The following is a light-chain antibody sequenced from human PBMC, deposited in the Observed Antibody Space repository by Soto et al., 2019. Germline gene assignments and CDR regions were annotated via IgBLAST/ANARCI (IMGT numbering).Light chain of an antibody. CDR3: QQSYSTPRT. V-gene: IGKV1-39*01. J-gene: IGKJ1*01. CDR2: AAS. CDR1: QTIGNY. Sequence: DVKMTQAPSSLPASVGDRVTVTCRSSQTIGNYLNWYQQRPGKAPNLLISAASTLQSGVPSRFSGSGSGTDFTLTISSLQPEDFATYYCQQSYSTPRTFGQGTKVDI.